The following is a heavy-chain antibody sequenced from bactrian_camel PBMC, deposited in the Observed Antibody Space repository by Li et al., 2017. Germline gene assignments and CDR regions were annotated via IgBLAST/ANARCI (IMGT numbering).Heavy chain of an antibody. CDR2: IWGDGRSA. D-gene: IGHD1*01. Sequence: QLVESGGGEVQAGGSLKLSCAASGNTFSTYCMGWFRQAPGKEREGVAGIWGDGRSAYYADSVKGRFTISRDNAKNTLYLQMNGLKPEDTALYLCSTGSRITEASVQGQGTQVTVS. CDR1: GNTFSTYC. V-gene: IGHV3S31*01. J-gene: IGHJ4*01.